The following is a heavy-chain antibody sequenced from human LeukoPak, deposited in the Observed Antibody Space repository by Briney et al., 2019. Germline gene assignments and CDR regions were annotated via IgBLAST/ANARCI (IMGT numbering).Heavy chain of an antibody. CDR2: INHTGTS. CDR1: GGPFTGNY. V-gene: IGHV4-34*01. Sequence: SETLSLTCAVYGGPFTGNYWSWIRQSPGKGLEWIGEINHTGTSYYNPSLRSRVTISIDTSKKQFSLKMSSVTAADTAVYYCARAAWGPEDYWGQGTLVTVSS. D-gene: IGHD3-16*01. J-gene: IGHJ4*02. CDR3: ARAAWGPEDY.